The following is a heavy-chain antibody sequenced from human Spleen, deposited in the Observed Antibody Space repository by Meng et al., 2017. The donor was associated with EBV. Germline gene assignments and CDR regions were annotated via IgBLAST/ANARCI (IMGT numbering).Heavy chain of an antibody. J-gene: IGHJ5*02. V-gene: IGHV1-69*06. CDR1: GGSFNNYA. CDR3: ARSTVTHTTYNWFDP. CDR2: IIPMFGTA. D-gene: IGHD4-17*01. Sequence: QGQRVQSGAELKKPGSLLKVSFKTSGGSFNNYALSWVRHVPGQGLEWMGGIIPMFGTASYAQKFQGRVTITADKSTSTAYMELGSLRSEDTAIYYCARSTVTHTTYNWFDPWGQGTLVTVSS.